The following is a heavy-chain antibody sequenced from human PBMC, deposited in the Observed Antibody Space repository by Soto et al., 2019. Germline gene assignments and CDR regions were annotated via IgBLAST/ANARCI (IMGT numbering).Heavy chain of an antibody. V-gene: IGHV3-30*18. CDR3: AKDRTNWGYDY. CDR1: GFTFSSYG. J-gene: IGHJ4*02. CDR2: ISYDGSNK. D-gene: IGHD7-27*01. Sequence: GGSLRLSCAASGFTFSSYGMHWVRQAPGKGLEWVAVISYDGSNKYYADSVKGRFTISRDNSKNTLYLQMNSLRAEDTAVYYCAKDRTNWGYDYLGQGTLVTVSS.